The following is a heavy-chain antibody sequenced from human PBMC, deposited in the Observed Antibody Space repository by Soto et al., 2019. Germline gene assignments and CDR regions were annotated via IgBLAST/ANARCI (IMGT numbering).Heavy chain of an antibody. D-gene: IGHD1-1*01. CDR3: ARAPEKTGTPWRVDY. V-gene: IGHV4-59*01. CDR2: IYYSGST. CDR1: GGSISSYY. J-gene: IGHJ4*02. Sequence: SETLSLTCTVSGGSISSYYWSWIRQPPGKGLEWIGYIYYSGSTNYNPSLKSRVSIAVDTSKNQFSLKLSSVTAADTAVYDCARAPEKTGTPWRVDYWGQGTLVTVSS.